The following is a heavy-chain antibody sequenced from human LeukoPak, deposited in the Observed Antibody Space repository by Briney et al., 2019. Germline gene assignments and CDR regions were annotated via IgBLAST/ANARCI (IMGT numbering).Heavy chain of an antibody. CDR2: IIPIFGTA. CDR1: GGTFSSYA. J-gene: IGHJ4*02. Sequence: SVKVSCKASGGTFSSYAISWVRQAPGQGLEWMGRIIPIFGTANYAQKFQGRVTITTDESTSTAYMELSSLRSEDTAVYHCARVGGATEYYFDYWGQGTLVTVSS. CDR3: ARVGGATEYYFDY. D-gene: IGHD1-26*01. V-gene: IGHV1-69*05.